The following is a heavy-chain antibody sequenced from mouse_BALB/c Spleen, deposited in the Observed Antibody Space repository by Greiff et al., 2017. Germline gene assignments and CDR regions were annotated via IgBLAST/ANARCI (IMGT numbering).Heavy chain of an antibody. Sequence: EVKLQESGAELVKPGASVKLSCTASGFNIKDTYMHWVKQRPEQGLEWIGRIDPANGNTKYDPKFQGKATITADTSSNTAYLQLSSLTSEDTAVYYCARRLTGTGDYWGQGTTLTVSS. CDR3: ARRLTGTGDY. CDR2: IDPANGNT. CDR1: GFNIKDTY. D-gene: IGHD4-1*01. V-gene: IGHV14-3*02. J-gene: IGHJ2*01.